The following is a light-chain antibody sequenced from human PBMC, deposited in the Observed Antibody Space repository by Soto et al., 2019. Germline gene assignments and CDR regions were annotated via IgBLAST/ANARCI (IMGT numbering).Light chain of an antibody. Sequence: QSALTQPPSASGSPGQSVTISCTGTSSDVGGYNYVSWYQQHPGKAPQLMIYEVTKRPSGVPDRFSGSKSGNTASLTVSGLQAEDEADYYCSSYAGSRYWVFGGGTQLTVL. CDR1: SSDVGGYNY. V-gene: IGLV2-8*01. CDR3: SSYAGSRYWV. J-gene: IGLJ3*02. CDR2: EVT.